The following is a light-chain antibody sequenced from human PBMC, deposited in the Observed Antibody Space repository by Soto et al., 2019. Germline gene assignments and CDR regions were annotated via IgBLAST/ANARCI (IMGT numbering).Light chain of an antibody. V-gene: IGKV3-15*01. J-gene: IGKJ5*01. CDR3: QQYNDWPLFT. CDR1: QSVSSY. CDR2: GAS. Sequence: EIVMTQSPATLSVSPGETATLSCRANQSVSSYLAWYQQKPGQAPRLLIYGASTRATGIPARFSGSGSGTEFTLTISGLQSEDFAVYSCQQYNDWPLFTFGQGTRLEIK.